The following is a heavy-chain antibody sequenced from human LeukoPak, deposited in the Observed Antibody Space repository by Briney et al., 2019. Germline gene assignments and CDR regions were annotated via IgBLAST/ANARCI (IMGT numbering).Heavy chain of an antibody. CDR2: ISSSRTT. CDR1: GFTFSSYE. V-gene: IGHV3-48*03. CDR3: ARGIDY. J-gene: IGHJ4*02. Sequence: PGGSLRLPCVASGFTFSSYEMNWVRQAPGKGLEWLSYISSSRTTYYADSVKGRFTTSRDNAKNSLYLQMNSLRAEDTAVYYCARGIDYWGRGTLVTVSS.